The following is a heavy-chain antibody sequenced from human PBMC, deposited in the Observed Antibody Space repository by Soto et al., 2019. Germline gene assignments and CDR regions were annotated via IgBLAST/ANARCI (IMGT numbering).Heavy chain of an antibody. V-gene: IGHV1-18*01. D-gene: IGHD3-3*01. Sequence: ASVKVSCKTSGYTCSKYDISWVRQAPGQGLEWMGLISANSGRANYAQKLQGRVTMTTDTSTSTAYMELRSLRSDDTAVYYCVRQYYDFWTDFPDFDYWGQGTLVTVS. CDR3: VRQYYDFWTDFPDFDY. CDR1: GYTCSKYD. CDR2: ISANSGRA. J-gene: IGHJ4*02.